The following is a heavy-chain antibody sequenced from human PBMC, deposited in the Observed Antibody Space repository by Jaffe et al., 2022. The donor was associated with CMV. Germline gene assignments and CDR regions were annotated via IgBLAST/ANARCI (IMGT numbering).Heavy chain of an antibody. CDR1: GFTFSTYA. V-gene: IGHV3-23*01. CDR2: ISGDGGIT. D-gene: IGHD3-10*02. CDR3: AKALSGGGYYYYGMDV. Sequence: EVQLLESGGGLVQPGGSLRLSCAASGFTFSTYAMSWVRQAPGKGLEWVSGISGDGGITYYADSVKGRFTTSRDNSKKTVYVQINSLRADDTAVYYCAKALSGGGYYYYGMDVWGQGTTVTVSS. J-gene: IGHJ6*02.